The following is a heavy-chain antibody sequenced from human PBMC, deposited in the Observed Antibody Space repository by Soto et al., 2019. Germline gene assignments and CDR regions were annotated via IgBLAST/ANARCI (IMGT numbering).Heavy chain of an antibody. CDR3: ARDQGYLDY. D-gene: IGHD3-16*02. CDR2: ISPAGSEK. CDR1: RFTFSKYW. V-gene: IGHV3-7*01. J-gene: IGHJ4*02. Sequence: EVQLVESGGGLVQPGGSLRLSCAASRFTFSKYWMSWVRQAPGKGPEWVANISPAGSEKFYVGSVKGRFTISRDNADNSLFLQMNSLRAEDTAVYYCARDQGYLDYWGQGAPVTVSS.